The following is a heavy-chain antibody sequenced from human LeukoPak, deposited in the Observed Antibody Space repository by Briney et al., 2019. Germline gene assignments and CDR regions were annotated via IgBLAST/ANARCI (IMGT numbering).Heavy chain of an antibody. CDR2: IYNSGST. V-gene: IGHV4-59*02. D-gene: IGHD2-15*01. CDR1: GGSVSSYY. J-gene: IGHJ4*02. CDR3: ARGRYSSAD. Sequence: PSETLSLTCTVSGGSVSSYYWSWIRQPPGKGLDWIGYIYNSGSTDYNPSLKSRVTISVDTSKNQFSLKLNSVTAADTAVYYCARGRYSSADWGQGTLVTVSS.